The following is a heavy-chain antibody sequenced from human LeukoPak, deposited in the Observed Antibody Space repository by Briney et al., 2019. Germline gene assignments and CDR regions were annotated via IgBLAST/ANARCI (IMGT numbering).Heavy chain of an antibody. CDR3: AAALGRYGDYSRGYYFDY. J-gene: IGHJ4*02. CDR1: GASISDYY. V-gene: IGHV4-59*13. D-gene: IGHD4-17*01. CDR2: VFDSGGA. Sequence: SETLSLTCTVSGASISDYYWSWIRQPPGQGLEWIGYVFDSGGANYDPSLKSRVTISVDTSKNQFSVKLGSVTAADTAVYYCAAALGRYGDYSRGYYFDYRGQGTLVTVSS.